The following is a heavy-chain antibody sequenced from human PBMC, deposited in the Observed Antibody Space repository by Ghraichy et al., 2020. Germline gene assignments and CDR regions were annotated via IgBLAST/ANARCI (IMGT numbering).Heavy chain of an antibody. CDR3: ARWAVAGTVDY. V-gene: IGHV4-34*01. CDR2: INHSGST. D-gene: IGHD6-19*01. CDR1: GGSFSGYY. J-gene: IGHJ4*02. Sequence: SETLSLTCAVYGGSFSGYYWSWIRQPPGKGLEWIGEINHSGSTNYNPSLKSRVTISVDTSKNQFSLKLSSVTAADTAVYYCARWAVAGTVDYWGQGTLVTVSS.